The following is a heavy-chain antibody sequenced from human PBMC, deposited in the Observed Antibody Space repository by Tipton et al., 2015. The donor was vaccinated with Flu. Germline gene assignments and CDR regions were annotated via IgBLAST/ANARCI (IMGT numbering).Heavy chain of an antibody. CDR1: GYTFTVHY. V-gene: IGHV1-2*02. Sequence: QSGAELKKPGASVKVSCKGSGYTFTVHYMHWVRQAPGQGLEWMGWINPNDNGTRYPEKFQGRVTMTRDTSISTVYMELSRLSSDDTAVYYCARDGAGYNGAFDMWGQGTVVTVSS. D-gene: IGHD5-24*01. J-gene: IGHJ3*02. CDR2: INPNDNGT. CDR3: ARDGAGYNGAFDM.